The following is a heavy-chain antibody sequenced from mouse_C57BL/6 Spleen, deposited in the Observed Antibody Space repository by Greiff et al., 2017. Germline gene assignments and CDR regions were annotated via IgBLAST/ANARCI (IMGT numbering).Heavy chain of an antibody. CDR3: ARVDCYYFCAMDY. J-gene: IGHJ4*01. CDR1: GYTFTSYW. D-gene: IGHD2-3*01. V-gene: IGHV1-72*01. Sequence: QVQLQQPGAELVKPGASVKLSCKASGYTFTSYWMHWVKQRPGRGLEWIGRIDPNSGGTKYNEKIKSTSTLTVDKPSSTAYMQLSGLISEDSAVYYCARVDCYYFCAMDYWGPGTSVTVSS. CDR2: IDPNSGGT.